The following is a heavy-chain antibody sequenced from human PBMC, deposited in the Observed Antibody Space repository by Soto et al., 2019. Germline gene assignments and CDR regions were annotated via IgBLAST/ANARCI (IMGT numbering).Heavy chain of an antibody. CDR1: GFTVGNNY. Sequence: EVQLVESGGGLSQPGGSLKLSCAASGFTVGNNYMSWVRQAPGKGLEWVSLIYSTGTTKYADSVKGRFTVSRDNAKNTLYLQMNSRRAEDTAVYYCAKDGRGSGSHYNSFGYWGQGTLVTVSS. V-gene: IGHV3-53*01. J-gene: IGHJ4*02. D-gene: IGHD3-10*01. CDR3: AKDGRGSGSHYNSFGY. CDR2: IYSTGTT.